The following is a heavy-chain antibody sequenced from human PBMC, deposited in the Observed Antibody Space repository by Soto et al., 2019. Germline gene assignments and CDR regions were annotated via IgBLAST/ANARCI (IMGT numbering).Heavy chain of an antibody. CDR3: AREFTASSWFDP. V-gene: IGHV4-31*03. D-gene: IGHD5-18*01. J-gene: IGHJ5*02. CDR2: IYYSGST. CDR1: GGSIYSGGYY. Sequence: QVQLQESGPGLVKPSQTLSLTCNVSGGSIYSGGYYWSWIRQHPEKGLEWIGYIYYSGSTYYNPSRKSRITISIDTSKNQFSLKLSSVTAADTAVYYCAREFTASSWFDPWGQGTLVTVSS.